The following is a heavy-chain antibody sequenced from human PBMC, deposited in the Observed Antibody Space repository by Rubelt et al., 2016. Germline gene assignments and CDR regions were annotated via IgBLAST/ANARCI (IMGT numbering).Heavy chain of an antibody. Sequence: GGTNYNPSLKSRVTISVDTSKNQFSLKLSSVTAADTAVYYCARTTTVTTYYYYGMDVWGQGTTVTVSS. CDR2: GGT. D-gene: IGHD4-17*01. CDR3: ARTTTVTTYYYYGMDV. J-gene: IGHJ6*02. V-gene: IGHV4-4*09.